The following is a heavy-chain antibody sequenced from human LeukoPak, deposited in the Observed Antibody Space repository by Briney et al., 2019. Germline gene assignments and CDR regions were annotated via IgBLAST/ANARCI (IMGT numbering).Heavy chain of an antibody. CDR3: ARVSSSWLLYFDY. CDR2: IYYSGST. V-gene: IGHV4-59*01. CDR1: GGSINTYY. J-gene: IGHJ4*02. Sequence: SETLSLTCSVSGGSINTYYWSWIRQPPGKGLEWIGYIYYSGSTNYNPSLKSRVTISVDTSKNQFSLKLSSVTAADTAVYYCARVSSSWLLYFDYWGQGTLVTVSS. D-gene: IGHD6-13*01.